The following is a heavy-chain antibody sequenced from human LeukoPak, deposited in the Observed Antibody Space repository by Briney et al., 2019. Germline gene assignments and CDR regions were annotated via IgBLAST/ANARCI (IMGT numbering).Heavy chain of an antibody. CDR2: INPNSGGT. CDR1: GYTFTGYY. J-gene: IGHJ3*02. CDR3: ARDGLRYFDWFSI. Sequence: GASVKVSCKASGYTFTGYYMHWVRQAPGQGLEWMGWINPNSGGTNYAQKLQGRVTMTTDTSTSTAYMELRSLRSDDTAVYYCARDGLRYFDWFSIWGQGTMVTVSP. D-gene: IGHD3-9*01. V-gene: IGHV1-2*02.